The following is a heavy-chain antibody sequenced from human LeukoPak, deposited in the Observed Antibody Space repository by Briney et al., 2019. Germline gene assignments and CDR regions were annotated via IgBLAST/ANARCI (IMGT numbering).Heavy chain of an antibody. J-gene: IGHJ6*02. V-gene: IGHV3-30*18. CDR1: GFTFSSYG. Sequence: GRSLRLSCAASGFTFSSYGMHWVRQAPGKGLEWVAVISYDGSNKYYADSVKGRFTISRDNSKNTLYLQMNSLRAEDTAVYYCAKSYYYGSGIYGMDVWGQGTTVTVSS. CDR3: AKSYYYGSGIYGMDV. CDR2: ISYDGSNK. D-gene: IGHD3-10*01.